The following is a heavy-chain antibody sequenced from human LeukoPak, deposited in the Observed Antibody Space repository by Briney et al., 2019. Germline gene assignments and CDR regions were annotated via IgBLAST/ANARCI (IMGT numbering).Heavy chain of an antibody. D-gene: IGHD4-17*01. CDR1: GGSISSYY. Sequence: PSETLSLTCTVSGGSISSYYWSWIRQPPGKGLEWIGYIYYSGSTNYNPSLKSRVTISVDTSKNQFSLKLSSVTAADTAVYYCAREGYGSARDAFDIWGQGKWSPSLQ. J-gene: IGHJ3*02. CDR2: IYYSGST. CDR3: AREGYGSARDAFDI. V-gene: IGHV4-59*01.